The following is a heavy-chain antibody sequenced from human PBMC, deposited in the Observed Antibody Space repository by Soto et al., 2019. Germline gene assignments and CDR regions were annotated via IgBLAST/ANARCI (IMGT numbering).Heavy chain of an antibody. Sequence: QVHLVQSGAEVKKPGASVKVSCKGSGYAFTTYGITWVRQAPGQGLEWMGWISAHNGNTNDAQKLQGRVTVTRDTSTLTAYTEPRGLRSDDTSVYCFARGSYGDYCGQGALVTVSS. CDR1: GYAFTTYG. D-gene: IGHD1-26*01. V-gene: IGHV1-18*01. J-gene: IGHJ4*02. CDR3: ARGSYGDY. CDR2: ISAHNGNT.